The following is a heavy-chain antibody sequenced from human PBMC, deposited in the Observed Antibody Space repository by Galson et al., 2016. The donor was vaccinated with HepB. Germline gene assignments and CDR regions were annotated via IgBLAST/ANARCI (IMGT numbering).Heavy chain of an antibody. V-gene: IGHV3-30*03. CDR3: ARDDYSGGRGSPDY. CDR2: VSSDETNK. Sequence: SLRLSCAASGLSFSSYGMHWVRQPPGKGLEWVALVSSDETNKFYADSVKGRFTISRDNSKNMLYLQMNSLTTEDTAVYYCARDDYSGGRGSPDYWGQGTLVTVSS. CDR1: GLSFSSYG. D-gene: IGHD4/OR15-4a*01. J-gene: IGHJ4*02.